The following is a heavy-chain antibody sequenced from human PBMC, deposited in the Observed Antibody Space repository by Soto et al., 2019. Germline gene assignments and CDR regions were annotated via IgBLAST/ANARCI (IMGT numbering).Heavy chain of an antibody. CDR2: IIPIFGTA. J-gene: IGHJ6*02. D-gene: IGHD3-9*01. Sequence: SVKVSCKASGGTFGSYAISWVRQAPGQGLEWMGGIIPIFGTANYAQKFQGRVTITADKSTSTAYMELSSLRSEDTAVYYCATTYYDILTGYFRYYYYGMDVWGQGTTVTVSS. CDR1: GGTFGSYA. V-gene: IGHV1-69*06. CDR3: ATTYYDILTGYFRYYYYGMDV.